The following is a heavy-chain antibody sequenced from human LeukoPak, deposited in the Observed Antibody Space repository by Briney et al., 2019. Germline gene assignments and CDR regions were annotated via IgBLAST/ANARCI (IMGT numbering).Heavy chain of an antibody. CDR3: ARISGSSGYHRYYFDY. J-gene: IGHJ4*02. Sequence: SGPTLVNPTQTLTLTCTFSGFSLSTSGMRVSWIRQPPGKALEWLARIDWDDDKFYSTSLKTRLTISKDTSKNQVVLTMTNMGPVDTATYYCARISGSSGYHRYYFDYWGQGTLVTVSS. CDR2: IDWDDDK. D-gene: IGHD3-22*01. V-gene: IGHV2-70*04. CDR1: GFSLSTSGMR.